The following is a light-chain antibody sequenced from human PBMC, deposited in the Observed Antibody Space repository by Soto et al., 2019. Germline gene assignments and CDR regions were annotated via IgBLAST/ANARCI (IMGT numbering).Light chain of an antibody. V-gene: IGKV1-12*01. J-gene: IGKJ2*01. CDR1: QRISSW. Sequence: SQLTQAPSSVTASVWDTVSISCRANQRISSWLAWYQQKPGKAPTLLIYASSTAHSGVPSRFSGSGSGTDFTLTIGGLQHEDVVTYYCQQALRLPYTFGQGTKVEIK. CDR3: QQALRLPYT. CDR2: ASS.